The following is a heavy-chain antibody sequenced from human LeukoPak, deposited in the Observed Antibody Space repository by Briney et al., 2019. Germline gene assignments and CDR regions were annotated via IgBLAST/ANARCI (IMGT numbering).Heavy chain of an antibody. Sequence: GGSLRLSCAASGFTFSSYSMNWVRQAPGKGLGWVSSISSSSSYIYYADSVKGRFTISRDNAKNSLYLQMNSLRAEDTAVYYCARDKQDSSSSEDYWGQGTLVTVSS. D-gene: IGHD6-6*01. J-gene: IGHJ4*02. CDR2: ISSSSSYI. CDR3: ARDKQDSSSSEDY. V-gene: IGHV3-21*01. CDR1: GFTFSSYS.